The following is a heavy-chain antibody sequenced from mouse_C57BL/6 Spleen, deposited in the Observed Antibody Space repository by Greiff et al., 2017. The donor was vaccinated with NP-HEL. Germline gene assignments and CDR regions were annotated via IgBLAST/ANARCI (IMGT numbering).Heavy chain of an antibody. J-gene: IGHJ4*01. CDR3: ARENWDKAMDY. CDR2: ISDGGSYT. V-gene: IGHV5-4*01. D-gene: IGHD4-1*01. CDR1: GFTFSSYA. Sequence: EVQVVESGGGLVKPGGSLKLSCAASGFTFSSYAMSWVRQTPEKRLEWVATISDGGSYTSYPDNVKGRFTISRDNAKNNLYLQMSHLKSEDTAMYYCARENWDKAMDYWGQGTSVTVSS.